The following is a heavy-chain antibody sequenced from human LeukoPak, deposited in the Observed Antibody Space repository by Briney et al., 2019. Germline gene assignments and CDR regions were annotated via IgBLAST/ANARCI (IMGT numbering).Heavy chain of an antibody. J-gene: IGHJ6*02. D-gene: IGHD3-22*01. CDR3: AKDHRGYYDSSGYGYYYGMDV. CDR1: GFTFSSYG. CDR2: ISYDGSNK. Sequence: GRSLRLSCAASGFTFSSYGMHWVRQAPGKGLEWVAVISYDGSNKYYADSVKGRFTISRDNSKNPLYLQMNSLRAEDTAVYYCAKDHRGYYDSSGYGYYYGMDVWGQGTTVTVSS. V-gene: IGHV3-30*18.